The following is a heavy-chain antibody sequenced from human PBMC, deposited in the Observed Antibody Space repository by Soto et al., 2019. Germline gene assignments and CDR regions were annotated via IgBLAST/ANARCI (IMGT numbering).Heavy chain of an antibody. CDR3: ARASGRSKLLPFYFDP. Sequence: QVHLVQSGAEVQKPGASVRISCQASGYAFTTSAIHWVRQAPGHSLEWMGWINPATGDTKYSQNVRGRVTVALDTSATTAYMDLRSLASHDTAVYYCARASGRSKLLPFYFDPWGQGTQVTVSS. V-gene: IGHV1-3*01. CDR1: GYAFTTSA. J-gene: IGHJ5*02. CDR2: INPATGDT. D-gene: IGHD1-26*01.